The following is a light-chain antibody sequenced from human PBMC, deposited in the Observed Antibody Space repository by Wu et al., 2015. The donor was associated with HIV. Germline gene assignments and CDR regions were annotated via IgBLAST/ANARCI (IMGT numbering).Light chain of an antibody. CDR1: QSVSSY. Sequence: EIVLTQSPATLSLSPGERATLSCRASQSVSSYLAWYQQKPGQAPRLLIYGTSNRATDIPDRFSGSGSGTDFTLTISRLEPEDFAVYYCQQYEDSPRTFGQGTKVEI. CDR2: GTS. V-gene: IGKV3-20*01. CDR3: QQYEDSPRT. J-gene: IGKJ1*01.